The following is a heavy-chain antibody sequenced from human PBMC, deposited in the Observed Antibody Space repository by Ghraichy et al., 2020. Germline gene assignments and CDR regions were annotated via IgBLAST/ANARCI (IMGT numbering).Heavy chain of an antibody. CDR1: GGTFSSYT. V-gene: IGHV1-69*04. D-gene: IGHD6-13*01. CDR3: ARDIAAAGEHYFDY. Sequence: SVKVSCKASGGTFSSYTISWVRQAPGQGLEWMGRIIPILGIANYAQKFQGRVTITADKSTSTAYMELSSLRSEDTAVYYCARDIAAAGEHYFDYWGQGTLVTVSS. J-gene: IGHJ4*02. CDR2: IIPILGIA.